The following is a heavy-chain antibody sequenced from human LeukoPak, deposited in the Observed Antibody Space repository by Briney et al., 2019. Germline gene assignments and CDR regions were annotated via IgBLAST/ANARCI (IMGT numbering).Heavy chain of an antibody. CDR2: INPNSGDT. CDR3: ARPNGDYYNWFDP. Sequence: GASVKVSCKASGYTFTGYNLHWVRQAPGQGLGWMGWINPNSGDTSYAQNFQDRVTLTRDTSISTAYMELTNLRSDDTAVYYCARPNGDYYNWFDPWGQGTLVTVSS. V-gene: IGHV1-2*02. J-gene: IGHJ5*02. CDR1: GYTFTGYN. D-gene: IGHD4-17*01.